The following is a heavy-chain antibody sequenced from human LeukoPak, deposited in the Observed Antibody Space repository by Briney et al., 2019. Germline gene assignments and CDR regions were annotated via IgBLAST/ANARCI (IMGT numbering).Heavy chain of an antibody. Sequence: PGGSLRLSCAASGFTFSSYGMSWVRQAPGKGLEWVSYISSSGSTIYYADSVKGRFTLSRDNAENSLYLQMNSLRVEDTAVYYCARTGGSYPYYFEYWGQGTLVTVSS. J-gene: IGHJ4*02. V-gene: IGHV3-48*04. D-gene: IGHD1-26*01. CDR3: ARTGGSYPYYFEY. CDR1: GFTFSSYG. CDR2: ISSSGSTI.